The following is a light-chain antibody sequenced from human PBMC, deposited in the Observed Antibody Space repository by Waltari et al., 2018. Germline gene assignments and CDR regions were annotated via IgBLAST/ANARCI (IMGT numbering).Light chain of an antibody. J-gene: IGKJ4*01. Sequence: DIQMTQSPSSLSASVGDRVNITCQASQDISNYLNWYQQKPGKDPKLLIYDASKLETGVPSRFSGSGSGTDFTFTISSLQPEDIATYYCQQYDNLPLTFGGGTKVEIK. CDR3: QQYDNLPLT. CDR2: DAS. V-gene: IGKV1-33*01. CDR1: QDISNY.